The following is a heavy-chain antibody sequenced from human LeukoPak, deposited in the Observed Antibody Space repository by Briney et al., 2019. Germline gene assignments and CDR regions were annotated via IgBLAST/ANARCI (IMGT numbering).Heavy chain of an antibody. CDR2: ISGNGDST. D-gene: IGHD3-22*01. CDR3: ARGSLSGYYRFDY. V-gene: IGHV3-64*01. J-gene: IGHJ4*02. CDR1: GGTFSSYA. Sequence: SCKASGGTFSSYAMHWVRQAPGKGLEFVSAISGNGDSTYYASSVKGRFTISRDNSKNTLYLQMGSLRADDMAVYYCARGSLSGYYRFDYWGQGTLVTVSS.